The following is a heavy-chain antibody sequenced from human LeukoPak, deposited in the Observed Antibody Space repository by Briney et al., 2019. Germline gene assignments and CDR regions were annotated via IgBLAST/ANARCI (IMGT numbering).Heavy chain of an antibody. J-gene: IGHJ4*02. CDR2: IYYSGST. Sequence: PLETLSLTCTVSGGSISSSSYYWGWIRQPPGKGLEWIGSIYYSGSTYYNPSLKSRVTISVDTSKNQFSLKLNSLTTADTAVYYCTRGAGWLIDYWGQGILVTVSS. CDR1: GGSISSSSYY. V-gene: IGHV4-39*07. D-gene: IGHD3-16*01. CDR3: TRGAGWLIDY.